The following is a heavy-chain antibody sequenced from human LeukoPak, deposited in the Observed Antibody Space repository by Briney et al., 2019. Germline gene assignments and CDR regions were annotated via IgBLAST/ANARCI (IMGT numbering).Heavy chain of an antibody. CDR1: GGSFSGYY. Sequence: SETLSLTCGVYGGSFSGYYWSWIRQPPGKGLEWIGEINPRGSTNYNPSLKSRVTLSADTSKNQFSLTLNSVTAADTAVYYCVRRRLGYYFDYWGQGTLVTVSS. CDR3: VRRRLGYYFDY. CDR2: INPRGST. V-gene: IGHV4-34*01. J-gene: IGHJ4*02. D-gene: IGHD5-24*01.